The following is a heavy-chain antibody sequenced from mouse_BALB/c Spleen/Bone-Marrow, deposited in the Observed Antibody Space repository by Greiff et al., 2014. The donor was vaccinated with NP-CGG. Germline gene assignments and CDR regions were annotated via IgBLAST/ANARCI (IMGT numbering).Heavy chain of an antibody. J-gene: IGHJ2*01. CDR1: GFNIKDTY. D-gene: IGHD1-1*01. Sequence: VHVKQSGAELVKPGASVKLSCTASGFNIKDTYMHWVKQRPEQGLEWIGRIDPANGNSKYDPKFQGKATMTADTSSNTAYLQLSSLTSEDTAVYYCAFITTVVEYYFDYWGQGTTLTVSS. CDR3: AFITTVVEYYFDY. CDR2: IDPANGNS. V-gene: IGHV14-3*02.